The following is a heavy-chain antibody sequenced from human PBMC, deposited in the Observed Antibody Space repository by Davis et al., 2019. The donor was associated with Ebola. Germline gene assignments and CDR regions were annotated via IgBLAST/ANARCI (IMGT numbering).Heavy chain of an antibody. D-gene: IGHD2/OR15-2a*01. CDR1: GFTFRSYG. J-gene: IGHJ6*02. CDR2: IWYDGSNK. V-gene: IGHV3-33*01. Sequence: PSETLSLTCAASGFTFRSYGMHWVRQAPGKGLEWVAVIWYDGSNKYYADSVKGRFTISRDNSKNTLYLQMNSLRAEDTAVYYCARDSSYSGMDVWGQGTTVTVSS. CDR3: ARDSSYSGMDV.